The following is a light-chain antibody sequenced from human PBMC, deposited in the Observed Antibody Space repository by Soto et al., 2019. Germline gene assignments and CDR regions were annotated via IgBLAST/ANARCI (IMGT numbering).Light chain of an antibody. J-gene: IGKJ1*01. V-gene: IGKV1-5*03. Sequence: DIQMTQSPSTLSASVGDRVTITCRASQSISSWLAWYQQKPGKATKLLIYKASSLESGVPSRFSGSGSGTEFTLTISSLQTDDFATYYCQQYNSYWTFGQGNKVEIK. CDR2: KAS. CDR1: QSISSW. CDR3: QQYNSYWT.